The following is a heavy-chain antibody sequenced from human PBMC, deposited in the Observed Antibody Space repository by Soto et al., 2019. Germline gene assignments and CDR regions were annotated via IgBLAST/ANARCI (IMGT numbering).Heavy chain of an antibody. CDR3: ARDEGQRGSGRYRNYYYYYMDV. V-gene: IGHV3-30*03. J-gene: IGHJ6*03. CDR2: ISYDGSNR. Sequence: GGSLRLSCAASGFTFSSYGMHWVRQAPGKGLEWVAVISYDGSNRYYADSVKGRFTISRDNSKNTLYLQMNSLRAEDTAVYFCARDEGQRGSGRYRNYYYYYMDVWGKGTTVTVSS. CDR1: GFTFSSYG. D-gene: IGHD3-10*01.